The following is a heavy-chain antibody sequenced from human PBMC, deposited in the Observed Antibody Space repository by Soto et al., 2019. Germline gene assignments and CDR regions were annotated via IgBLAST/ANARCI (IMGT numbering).Heavy chain of an antibody. D-gene: IGHD3-3*01. CDR2: IYWNDDK. V-gene: IGHV2-5*01. Sequence: SCPTLVNPTQTLTLTCTFSGFSLSTSGVGVGWIRQPPGKALEWLALIYWNDDKRYSPSLKSRLTITKDTSKNQVVLTMTNMDPVDTATYYCAHTNDLEWLLFSMDVWGQGTTVTGYS. CDR3: AHTNDLEWLLFSMDV. J-gene: IGHJ6*02. CDR1: GFSLSTSGVG.